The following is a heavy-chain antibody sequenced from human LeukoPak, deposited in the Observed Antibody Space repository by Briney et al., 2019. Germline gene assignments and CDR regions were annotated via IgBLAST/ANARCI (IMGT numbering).Heavy chain of an antibody. CDR3: ARGSHDITMIVVVMTSVSYYLDV. CDR1: GGSFSGYH. D-gene: IGHD3-22*01. Sequence: PSETLSLTCAVYGGSFSGYHWTWIRQSPGKGLEWIGDINPSGSTYYNPSLKSRLTISVGTSKNQFSLKLRSVTAADTAVYYCARGSHDITMIVVVMTSVSYYLDVWGKGTTVTVS. CDR2: INPSGST. V-gene: IGHV4-34*01. J-gene: IGHJ6*03.